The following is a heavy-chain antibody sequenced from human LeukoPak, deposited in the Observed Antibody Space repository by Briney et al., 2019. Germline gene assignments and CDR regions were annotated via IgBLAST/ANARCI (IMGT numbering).Heavy chain of an antibody. CDR3: ARVDVAAAGIVSFDI. CDR2: INPNSGGT. Sequence: ASVKVSCKASGYTFTGYYMHWVRQAPGQGLEWMGWINPNSGGTNYAQKFQGRVTMTRDTSISTAYMELSRLRSGDTAVYYCARVDVAAAGIVSFDIWGQGTMVTVSS. J-gene: IGHJ3*02. V-gene: IGHV1-2*02. D-gene: IGHD6-13*01. CDR1: GYTFTGYY.